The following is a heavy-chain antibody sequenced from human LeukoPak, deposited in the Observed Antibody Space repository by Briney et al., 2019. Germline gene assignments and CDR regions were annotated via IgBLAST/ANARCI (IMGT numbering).Heavy chain of an antibody. V-gene: IGHV1-69*13. CDR3: ARAWELLHPLGY. Sequence: GASVKVSYKASGGTFSSYAISWVRQAPGQGLEWMGGIIPIFGTANYAQKFRGRVTITADESTSTAYMELSSLRSEDTAVYYCARAWELLHPLGYWGQGTLVTVSS. D-gene: IGHD1-26*01. CDR1: GGTFSSYA. J-gene: IGHJ4*02. CDR2: IIPIFGTA.